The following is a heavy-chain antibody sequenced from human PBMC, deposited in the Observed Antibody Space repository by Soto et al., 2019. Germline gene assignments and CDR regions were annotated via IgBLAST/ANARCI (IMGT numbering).Heavy chain of an antibody. CDR1: GGSISSGGYY. CDR2: IYYSGST. Sequence: PSETLSLTCSVSGGSISSGGYYWSWIRQHPGKGLEWIGYIYYSGSTYYNPSLKSRVTISVDTSKNQFSLKLSSVTAADTAVYYCARAEVVGELLSPTPDYRGKGTLVTVSS. CDR3: ARAEVVGELLSPTPDY. D-gene: IGHD3-10*01. V-gene: IGHV4-31*03. J-gene: IGHJ4*02.